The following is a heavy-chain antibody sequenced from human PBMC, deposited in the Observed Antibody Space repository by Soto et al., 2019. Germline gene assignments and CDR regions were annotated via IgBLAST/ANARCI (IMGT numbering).Heavy chain of an antibody. CDR3: ARQSPGDLEYCSSTSCSQGYGIDV. CDR2: IDPSDSYT. CDR1: GYSFTSYW. J-gene: IGHJ6*02. Sequence: TGESLKISCKGSGYSFTSYWISWVRQMPGKGLEWMGRIDPSDSYTNYSPSFQGHVTISADKSISTAYLQWSSLKASDTAMYYCARQSPGDLEYCSSTSCSQGYGIDVWGQGPTVTVSS. V-gene: IGHV5-10-1*01. D-gene: IGHD2-2*01.